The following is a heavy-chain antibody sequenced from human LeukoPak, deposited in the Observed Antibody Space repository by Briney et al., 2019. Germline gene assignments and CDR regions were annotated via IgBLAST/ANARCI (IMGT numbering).Heavy chain of an antibody. CDR1: GGSISSSSYY. D-gene: IGHD6-13*01. CDR3: ARDLGSIAAAGTRWFDP. J-gene: IGHJ5*02. Sequence: PSETLSLTCTVSGGSISSSSYYWGWIRQPPGKGLEWIGSIYYSGSTYYNPSLKSRVTMSVDTSKNQFSLKLSSVTAADTAVYYCARDLGSIAAAGTRWFDPWGQGTLVTVSS. V-gene: IGHV4-39*07. CDR2: IYYSGST.